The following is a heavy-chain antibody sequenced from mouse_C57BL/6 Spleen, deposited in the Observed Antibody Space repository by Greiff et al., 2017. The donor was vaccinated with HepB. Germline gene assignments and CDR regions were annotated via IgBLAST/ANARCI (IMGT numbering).Heavy chain of an antibody. J-gene: IGHJ1*03. CDR1: GYAFSSSW. V-gene: IGHV1-82*01. CDR3: ASPYYGSRGWYFDV. D-gene: IGHD1-1*01. Sequence: VKVVESGPELVKPGASVKISCKASGYAFSSSWMNWVKQRPGKGLEWIGRIYPGDGDTNYNGKFKGKATLTADKSSSTAYMQLSSLTSEDSAVYFCASPYYGSRGWYFDVWGTGTTVTVSS. CDR2: IYPGDGDT.